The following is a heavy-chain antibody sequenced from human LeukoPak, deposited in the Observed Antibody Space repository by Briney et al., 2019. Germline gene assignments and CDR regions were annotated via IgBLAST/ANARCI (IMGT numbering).Heavy chain of an antibody. D-gene: IGHD3-22*01. CDR3: ARARYYYDSSGYYFDY. V-gene: IGHV3-53*01. CDR1: GFTVSSNY. CDR2: IYRGGST. Sequence: GGSLRLSCAASGFTVSSNYMSWVRQAPGKGLEWVSVIYRGGSTYYADSVKGRFSISRDNSKNMLYLQMNSLRAEDTAVYYCARARYYYDSSGYYFDYWGQGTLVTVSS. J-gene: IGHJ4*02.